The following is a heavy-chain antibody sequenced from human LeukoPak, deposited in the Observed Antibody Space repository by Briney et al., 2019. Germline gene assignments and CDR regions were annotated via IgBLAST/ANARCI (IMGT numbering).Heavy chain of an antibody. CDR1: GGSISSGSYY. V-gene: IGHV4-61*02. Sequence: SETLSLTCTVSGGSISSGSYYWSWIRQPAGKGLEWIGRIYTSGSTNYNPSLKSRVTISVDTSKNQFSLKLSAVTAADTAVYYCARDVDTASPTWGQGTLVTVSS. CDR2: IYTSGST. CDR3: ARDVDTASPT. D-gene: IGHD5-18*01. J-gene: IGHJ4*02.